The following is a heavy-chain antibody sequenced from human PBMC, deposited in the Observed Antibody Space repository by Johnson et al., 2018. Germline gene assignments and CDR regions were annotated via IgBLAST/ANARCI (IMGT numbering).Heavy chain of an antibody. J-gene: IGHJ6*01. CDR2: IFPGDSDT. CDR3: ARAANYYYPMDV. D-gene: IGHD2-15*01. CDR1: GYSFTIYW. Sequence: EVQLLESGAEVKKPGESLKISCKGSGYSFTIYWIAWVRQLPGKGLEWMGIIFPGDSDTRYSPSFQGQVTISADKSISTAYLQWTSLKVSDTALYYCARAANYYYPMDVWGQGTTVNVSS. V-gene: IGHV5-51*01.